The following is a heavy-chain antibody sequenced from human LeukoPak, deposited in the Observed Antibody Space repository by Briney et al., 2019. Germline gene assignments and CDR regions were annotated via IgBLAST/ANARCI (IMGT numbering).Heavy chain of an antibody. J-gene: IGHJ4*02. CDR2: IYYSGST. Sequence: SETLSLTCTVSGGSISSGGYYWSWIRQHPGKGLEWIGYIYYSGSTYYNPSLKSRVTISVDTSKNQFSLKLSSVTAADTAVYYCARRRDYDYVWGSSYGRVFDYWGQGTLVTVSS. CDR1: GGSISSGGYY. V-gene: IGHV4-31*03. CDR3: ARRRDYDYVWGSSYGRVFDY. D-gene: IGHD3-16*01.